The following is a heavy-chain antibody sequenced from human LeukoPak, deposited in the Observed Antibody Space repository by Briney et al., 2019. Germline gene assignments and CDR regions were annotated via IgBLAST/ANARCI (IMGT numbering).Heavy chain of an antibody. J-gene: IGHJ4*02. CDR2: IYYSGAT. CDR3: ARHAKTNGGYRTFDY. D-gene: IGHD2-8*01. CDR1: GGSITSSSYY. Sequence: SETLSLTCTVSGGSITSSSYYWGWIRQPPGKGLEWIGSIYYSGATYDNPSLNSRVTISADTSKNQLSLKLSSVTAADTAVYYCARHAKTNGGYRTFDYWGQGTLVTVSS. V-gene: IGHV4-39*01.